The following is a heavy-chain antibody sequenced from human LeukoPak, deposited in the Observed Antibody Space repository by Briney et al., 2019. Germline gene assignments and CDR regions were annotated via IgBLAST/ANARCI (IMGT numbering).Heavy chain of an antibody. CDR2: FDPEDGET. D-gene: IGHD3-9*01. V-gene: IGHV1-24*01. Sequence: GASVKVSCKVSGYTLTELSMHWVRQAPGKGLEWMGGFDPEDGETIYAQKFQGRVTMTEDTSTDTAYMELSSLRSEDTAVYYCATLLSGYYDILTGYYAYFQHWGQGTLVTVSS. J-gene: IGHJ1*01. CDR3: ATLLSGYYDILTGYYAYFQH. CDR1: GYTLTELS.